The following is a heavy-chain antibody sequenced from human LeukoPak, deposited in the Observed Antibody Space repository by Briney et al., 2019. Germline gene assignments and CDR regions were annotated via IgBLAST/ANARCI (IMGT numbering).Heavy chain of an antibody. CDR2: ISSSSSYI. CDR1: GFTFSSYS. Sequence: PGGSLRLSCAASGFTFSSYSMNWVRQAPGKGLEWVSSISSSSSYIYYADSVEGRFTISRDNAKNSLYLQMNSLRAEDTAVYYCARDGWDDYGDPQGDAFDIWGQGTMVTVSS. CDR3: ARDGWDDYGDPQGDAFDI. V-gene: IGHV3-21*01. D-gene: IGHD4-17*01. J-gene: IGHJ3*02.